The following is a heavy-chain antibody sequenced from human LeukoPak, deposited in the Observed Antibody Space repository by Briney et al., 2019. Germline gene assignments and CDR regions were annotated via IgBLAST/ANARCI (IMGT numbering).Heavy chain of an antibody. V-gene: IGHV3-15*01. CDR2: IKSKTDGGTT. J-gene: IGHJ1*01. CDR1: GFTFSIAW. D-gene: IGHD3-10*01. CDR3: TTSTGGAPSFQH. Sequence: GGSLRLSCAASGFTFSIAWMSWVRQVPGKGLEWVGRIKSKTDGGTTDYAAPVKGRFTISRDDSKNTLYLQMNSLKTEDTAVYYCTTSTGGAPSFQHWGQGTLVTVSS.